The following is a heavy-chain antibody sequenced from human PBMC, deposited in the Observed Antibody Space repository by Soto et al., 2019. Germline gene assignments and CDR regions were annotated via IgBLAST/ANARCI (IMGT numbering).Heavy chain of an antibody. CDR2: MNPNSGNT. CDR1: GYTFTNYD. V-gene: IGHV1-8*01. Sequence: QVHLVQSGAVVRKPGASVKVSCKTSGYTFTNYDVNWVRQATGQGLEWMGWMNPNSGNTGYAQKFQGRVTMTRNTSTSTAYMELSSLRSEDTAVYYCAREAYYYDFWGQETLVTVSS. CDR3: AREAYYYDF. D-gene: IGHD3-16*01. J-gene: IGHJ4*02.